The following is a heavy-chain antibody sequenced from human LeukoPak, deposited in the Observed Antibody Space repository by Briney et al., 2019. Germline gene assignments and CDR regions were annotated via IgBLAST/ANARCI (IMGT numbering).Heavy chain of an antibody. Sequence: PGGSLRLSCAASGFTFSSYAMHWVRQAPGKGLEWVAVISYDGSNKYYADSVKGRFTISRDNSKNTLYLQMNSLRAEDTAVYYCARDGLPMIVVVIEYWGQGTLVTVSS. CDR2: ISYDGSNK. CDR3: ARDGLPMIVVVIEY. V-gene: IGHV3-30*04. J-gene: IGHJ4*02. D-gene: IGHD3-22*01. CDR1: GFTFSSYA.